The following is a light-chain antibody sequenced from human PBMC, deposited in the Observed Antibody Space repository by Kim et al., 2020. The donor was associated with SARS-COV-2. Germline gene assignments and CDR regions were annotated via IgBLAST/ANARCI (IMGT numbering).Light chain of an antibody. Sequence: DIQMTQSPSSLSASVGDRVTITCRASQVINNYLAWYQQKPGKAPTVLIYGASTLHSGVPSRFSGSGSGTDFTLTISSLQPEDVGTYYCQKYDSAPWTFGNGTKVDIK. CDR1: QVINNY. J-gene: IGKJ1*01. V-gene: IGKV1-27*01. CDR2: GAS. CDR3: QKYDSAPWT.